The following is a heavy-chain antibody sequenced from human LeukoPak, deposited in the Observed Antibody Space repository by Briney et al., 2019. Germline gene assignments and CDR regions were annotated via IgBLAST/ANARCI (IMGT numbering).Heavy chain of an antibody. CDR2: ISTGGATT. J-gene: IGHJ3*02. V-gene: IGHV3-48*01. CDR3: ARGPYSSSWYSAFDI. CDR1: GFTFSRNS. Sequence: GGSLRLSCAASGFTFSRNSMNWVRQAPGKGLEWVSYISTGGATTYHAESVSGRFIISRDNDNNSLYLQMNSLTADDTGVYYCARGPYSSSWYSAFDIWGQGTMVTVSS. D-gene: IGHD6-13*01.